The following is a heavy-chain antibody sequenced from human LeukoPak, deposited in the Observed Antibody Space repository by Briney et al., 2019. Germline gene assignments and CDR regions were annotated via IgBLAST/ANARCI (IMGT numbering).Heavy chain of an antibody. D-gene: IGHD2-21*01. CDR1: GYTFTDYY. V-gene: IGHV1-2*02. CDR2: INPNSDYT. J-gene: IGHJ4*02. CDR3: AVAPGDY. Sequence: ASVRLSCKASGYTFTDYYIHSGRQAPGQGLEWMGWINPNSDYTFYAQKFQGRVTLTRDTSISTVYMELTTLTSDDRALYYCAVAPGDYWGQGTLVSVSA.